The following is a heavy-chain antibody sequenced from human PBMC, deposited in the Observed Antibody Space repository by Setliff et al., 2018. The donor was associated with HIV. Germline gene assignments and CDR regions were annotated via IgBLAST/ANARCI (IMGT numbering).Heavy chain of an antibody. Sequence: SVKVSCKAFGGTFSSYAISWVRQAPGQGPEWMGGIIPVYGTANYAQKFQGRVKIFVDEPTRTAYMELSSLRSEDTAVFYCARGSPWLAPDSWGQGTLVTVSS. V-gene: IGHV1-69*13. CDR3: ARGSPWLAPDS. CDR2: IIPVYGTA. D-gene: IGHD3-22*01. CDR1: GGTFSSYA. J-gene: IGHJ4*02.